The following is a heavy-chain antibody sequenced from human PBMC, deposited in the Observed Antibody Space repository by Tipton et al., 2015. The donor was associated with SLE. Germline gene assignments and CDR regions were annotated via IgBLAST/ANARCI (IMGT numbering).Heavy chain of an antibody. CDR3: ARIGPDVVLEWGDYFDY. D-gene: IGHD3-3*01. CDR1: GESLSGYS. V-gene: IGHV4-59*01. J-gene: IGHJ4*02. CDR2: ILYSGSS. Sequence: TLSLTCAVYGESLSGYSWSWIRQPPGKGLEWMGSILYSGSSNYNPSLKSRVTISVDRSKNQFSLKLRSVTAADTAVYYCARIGPDVVLEWGDYFDYWGQGTPVTVSS.